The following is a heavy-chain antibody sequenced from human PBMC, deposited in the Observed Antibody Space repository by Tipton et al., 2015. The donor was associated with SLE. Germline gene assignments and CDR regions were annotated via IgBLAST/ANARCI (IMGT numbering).Heavy chain of an antibody. D-gene: IGHD3-3*01. J-gene: IGHJ4*02. CDR1: GFTFRNYN. Sequence: SLRLSCAASGFTFRNYNMNWVRQAPGKGLEWVSFISSSSSYIYYADSVKGRFTISRDSAENSLYLRMNSLRAEGTAVYYCERNEGVWSASPDYSSQCTLVTVSS. CDR3: ERNEGVWSASPDY. V-gene: IGHV3-21*01. CDR2: ISSSSSYI.